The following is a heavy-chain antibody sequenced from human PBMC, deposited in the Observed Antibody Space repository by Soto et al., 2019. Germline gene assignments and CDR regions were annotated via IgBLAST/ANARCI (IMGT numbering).Heavy chain of an antibody. CDR1: GFIFSSYW. CDR2: IKQNGSET. D-gene: IGHD3-10*01. CDR3: AREGQFAY. Sequence: EVQLVESGGGLVQPGGSLRLSCAASGFIFSSYWMSWVRQAPGKGLEWVANIKQNGSETYYVDSVKGRFTISRDNAKTSLYLQMNTLGAEDTAVYYCAREGQFAYWGQGTLVTVSS. J-gene: IGHJ4*02. V-gene: IGHV3-7*03.